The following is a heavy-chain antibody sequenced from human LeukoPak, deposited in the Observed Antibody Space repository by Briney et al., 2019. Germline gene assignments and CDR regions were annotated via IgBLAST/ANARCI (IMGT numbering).Heavy chain of an antibody. Sequence: PGGSLRLSCTASGFSFSGHWMHWARQLPGEGLVWVSRISPTGSTTSYADSVKGRLTVSRDNAKNTLYLQVNNLRAEDTAVYYCARGPNSNWSGLDFWGQGTLLTVSS. CDR2: ISPTGSTT. D-gene: IGHD6-6*01. V-gene: IGHV3-74*01. J-gene: IGHJ4*02. CDR3: ARGPNSNWSGLDF. CDR1: GFSFSGHW.